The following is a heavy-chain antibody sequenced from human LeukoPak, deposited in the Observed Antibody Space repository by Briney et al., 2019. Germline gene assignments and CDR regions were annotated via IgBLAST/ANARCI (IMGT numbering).Heavy chain of an antibody. Sequence: GGSLRLACAASGFSFSSYAISWVRQAPGKGLEWVSGISGSGGSTYYADSVKGRFTISRDKSKNTLYLQMNSLRADDTAVYYCAKEDYSGYRDWAQGTLVTVSS. J-gene: IGHJ4*02. CDR2: ISGSGGST. CDR3: AKEDYSGYRD. CDR1: GFSFSSYA. V-gene: IGHV3-23*01. D-gene: IGHD5-12*01.